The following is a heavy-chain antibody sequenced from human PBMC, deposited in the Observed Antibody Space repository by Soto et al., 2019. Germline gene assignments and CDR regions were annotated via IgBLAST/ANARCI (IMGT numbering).Heavy chain of an antibody. J-gene: IGHJ5*02. V-gene: IGHV3-23*01. CDR2: ISGSGGST. D-gene: IGHD3-10*01. Sequence: GGSLRLSCAASGFTFSSYAMSWVRQAPGKGLEWVSAISGSGGSTYYADSVKGRFTISRDNSKNTLYLQMNSLRAEDTAVYYYAIDRYYGLGSYHGSWGQGTLVSVSS. CDR1: GFTFSSYA. CDR3: AIDRYYGLGSYHGS.